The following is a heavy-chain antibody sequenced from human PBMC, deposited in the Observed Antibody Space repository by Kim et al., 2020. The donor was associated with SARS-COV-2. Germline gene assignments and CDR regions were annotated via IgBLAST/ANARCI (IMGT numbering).Heavy chain of an antibody. CDR1: GGTFSRYA. V-gene: IGHV1-69*04. CDR3: ARVYYYDSSGYDYYYFSMDG. CDR2: IIPLLGTS. J-gene: IGHJ6*03. Sequence: SVKVSCKASGGTFSRYAISWVRQAPGQGLEWMGRIIPLLGTSHSAQEFQGRVTIIADKSTSTVYMELSSLRSEDTAVYYCARVYYYDSSGYDYYYFSMDGWGQGTTVTVSS. D-gene: IGHD3-22*01.